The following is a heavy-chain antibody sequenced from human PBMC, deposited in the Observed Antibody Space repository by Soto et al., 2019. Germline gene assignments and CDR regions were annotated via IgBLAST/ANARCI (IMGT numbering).Heavy chain of an antibody. CDR1: GNTFTSYY. V-gene: IGHV1-2*02. CDR3: ARDPRPPSGWLGFWEYGMDV. Sequence: ASVKVSCKASGNTFTSYYIHWVRQAPGQGLEWMGWVNPDNGGTTSAQKFQGRVTMTRDMSVTTAYMELSRLTSDDTAVFYCARDPRPPSGWLGFWEYGMDVWGQGTTVTVSS. CDR2: VNPDNGGT. D-gene: IGHD3-3*01. J-gene: IGHJ6*02.